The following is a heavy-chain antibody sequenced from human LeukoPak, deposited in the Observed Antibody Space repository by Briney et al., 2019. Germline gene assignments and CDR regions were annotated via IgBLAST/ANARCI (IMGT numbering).Heavy chain of an antibody. J-gene: IGHJ4*02. CDR3: AKAGGRLLLFGEWMVLGFDY. V-gene: IGHV3-23*01. CDR2: ISGSGGST. Sequence: GGSLRLSCAASGFTFSSYAMSWVRQAPGKGLEWVSAISGSGGSTYYADSVKGRFTISRDNSKNTLYLQMNSLRAEDTAVYYCAKAGGRLLLFGEWMVLGFDYWGQGTLVTVSS. CDR1: GFTFSSYA. D-gene: IGHD3-10*01.